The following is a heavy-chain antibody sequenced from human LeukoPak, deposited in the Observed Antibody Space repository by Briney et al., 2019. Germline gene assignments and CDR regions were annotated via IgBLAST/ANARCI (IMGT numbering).Heavy chain of an antibody. Sequence: GGSLRLSCAASGFTFSSFAMTWVRQAPGKGLEWVSSISGSHVSTYYTDSVKGRFTISRDNSRNTPYLQMNSLRAEDTAVYYCTKDPNGDYVGAFDPWGQGTLVTVSS. CDR3: TKDPNGDYVGAFDP. CDR2: ISGSHVST. J-gene: IGHJ5*02. V-gene: IGHV3-23*01. CDR1: GFTFSSFA. D-gene: IGHD4-17*01.